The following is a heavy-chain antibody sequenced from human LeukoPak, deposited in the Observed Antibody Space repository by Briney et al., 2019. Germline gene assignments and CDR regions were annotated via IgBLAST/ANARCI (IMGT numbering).Heavy chain of an antibody. Sequence: SETLSLTCSVSGDTISTSDHYWGWIRQPPGKGLEWIGSIYYTGNTYYNPSLKSRVTISVDTSKNQFSLKLSSVTAADTAVYYCARARRLKEYNAFDIWGQGTMVTVSS. CDR3: ARARRLKEYNAFDI. V-gene: IGHV4-39*07. J-gene: IGHJ3*02. CDR2: IYYTGNT. D-gene: IGHD2/OR15-2a*01. CDR1: GDTISTSDHY.